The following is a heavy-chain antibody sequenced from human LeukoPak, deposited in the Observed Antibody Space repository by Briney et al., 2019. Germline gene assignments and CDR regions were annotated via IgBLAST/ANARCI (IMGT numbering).Heavy chain of an antibody. CDR1: GGSFSGYY. CDR2: INHSGST. Sequence: SETLSLTCAVYGGSFSGYYWSWIRQPPGKGLEWIGEINHSGSTNYNPSLKSRVTISVDTSKNQFSLKLSSVTAADTAVYYCARGQGDGYNQHQTRAWYFDLWGRGTLVTVSS. CDR3: ARGQGDGYNQHQTRAWYFDL. V-gene: IGHV4-34*01. D-gene: IGHD5-24*01. J-gene: IGHJ2*01.